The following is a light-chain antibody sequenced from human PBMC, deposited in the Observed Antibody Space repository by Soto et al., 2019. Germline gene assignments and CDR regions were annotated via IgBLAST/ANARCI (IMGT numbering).Light chain of an antibody. CDR3: QQYSVYWT. CDR2: KAS. CDR1: QNIYTW. Sequence: DYQVTQSPSTLSASVGDRVTITCRASQNIYTWLAWYQQKPGIAPKLLIHKASTLESGVPSRFSGSGYGTEFTLTINSLQPDDFATYYCQQYSVYWTFGQGTKVDIK. J-gene: IGKJ1*01. V-gene: IGKV1-5*03.